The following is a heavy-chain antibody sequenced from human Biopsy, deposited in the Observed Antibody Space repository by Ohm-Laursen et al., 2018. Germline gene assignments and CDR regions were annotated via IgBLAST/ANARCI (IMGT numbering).Heavy chain of an antibody. V-gene: IGHV1-69*06. J-gene: IGHJ3*01. D-gene: IGHD1-26*01. CDR3: ARSMLGASTGDDAFDV. CDR1: GGTFSNSA. CDR2: IIPIFNTA. Sequence: AASVKVSCKASGGTFSNSAINWVRQAPGQGLEWMGGIIPIFNTAKDAQNFQGRVRMTADKSTNTAYMELTSLRSEDTAVYYCARSMLGASTGDDAFDVWGQGTLVTVSS.